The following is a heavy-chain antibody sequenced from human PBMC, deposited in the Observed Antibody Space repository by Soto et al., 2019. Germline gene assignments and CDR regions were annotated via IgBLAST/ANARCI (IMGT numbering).Heavy chain of an antibody. J-gene: IGHJ4*02. V-gene: IGHV3-7*03. CDR1: GVPFSKYW. Sequence: GSLRLSCAASGVPFSKYWMTWGRQAPGKGLEWVANIKQNGSEKYFADSVRGRFTISRDNAQTSVSLQLSSLRSEDTAVYYCGCAVDTAMVRDYWGQGTLVTVSS. CDR2: IKQNGSEK. CDR3: GCAVDTAMVRDY. D-gene: IGHD5-18*01.